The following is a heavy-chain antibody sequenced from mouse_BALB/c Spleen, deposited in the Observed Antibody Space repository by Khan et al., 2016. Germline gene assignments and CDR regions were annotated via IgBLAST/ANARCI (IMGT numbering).Heavy chain of an antibody. D-gene: IGHD2-1*01. V-gene: IGHV1S30*01. CDR3: ASMGGHYAD. Sequence: VQLQQSGPGLVKPGASVNISCEASGYSFTGYSMHWVRESHGKSLEWIARVSPNNDSTSTNQKFKVKAILTVDKSSSLAYMYLRSMTSKASAASYCASMGGHYADWGQGTTLTVSS. J-gene: IGHJ2*01. CDR1: GYSFTGYS. CDR2: VSPNNDST.